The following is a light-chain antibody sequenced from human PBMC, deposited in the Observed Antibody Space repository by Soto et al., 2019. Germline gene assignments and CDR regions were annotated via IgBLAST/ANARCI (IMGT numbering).Light chain of an antibody. Sequence: EILLTQSPATLSLSPGERATLSCRASQSVSSYLAWYQQKPGQAPRLLIYDASNRATGIPARFSGSGSGTDFTLTISSLEPEDFAVYYCQQRSNWPPAITFGQGTKVDIK. CDR1: QSVSSY. V-gene: IGKV3-11*01. CDR2: DAS. J-gene: IGKJ1*01. CDR3: QQRSNWPPAIT.